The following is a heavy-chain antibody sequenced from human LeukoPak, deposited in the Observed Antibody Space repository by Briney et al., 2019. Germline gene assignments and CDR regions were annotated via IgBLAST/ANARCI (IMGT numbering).Heavy chain of an antibody. CDR2: INCNSGGT. CDR3: EIVIVPAD. CDR1: GYTFTGYY. Sequence: ASVKVSCKGSGYTFTGYYIHWMRQAPGQGLDWMGGINCNSGGTNYAQKFQGRVTMTRDTSISTAYMELNRLTSDATADHSCEIVIVPADWGPGTLVTVSS. D-gene: IGHD2-2*01. V-gene: IGHV1-2*02. J-gene: IGHJ4*02.